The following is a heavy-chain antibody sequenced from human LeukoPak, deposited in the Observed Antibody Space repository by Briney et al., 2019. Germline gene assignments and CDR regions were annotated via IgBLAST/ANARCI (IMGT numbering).Heavy chain of an antibody. V-gene: IGHV4-31*03. CDR1: GGSISSGGYY. CDR3: ARGSMISNFQDY. Sequence: PSETLSLTCTVSGGSISSGGYYWSWIGQHPGKGLEWIGYIYYSGSTYYNPSLKSRVTISVDTSKNQFSLKLSSVTAADTAVYYCARGSMISNFQDYWGQGTLVTVSS. J-gene: IGHJ4*02. CDR2: IYYSGST. D-gene: IGHD3-22*01.